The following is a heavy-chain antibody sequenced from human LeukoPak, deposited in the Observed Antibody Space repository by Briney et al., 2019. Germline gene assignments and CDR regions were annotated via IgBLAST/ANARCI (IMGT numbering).Heavy chain of an antibody. D-gene: IGHD3-3*01. CDR3: ARGDFWSVNFDY. J-gene: IGHJ4*02. CDR2: IYYSGST. V-gene: IGHV4-39*01. CDR1: GGSISSSSYY. Sequence: SETLSLTCTVSGGSISSSSYYWGWIRQPPGKGLEWIGSIYYSGSTYYNPSLKSRVTISVDTSKNQFSLKLSSVTAADTAVYYCARGDFWSVNFDYWGQGTLVTVSS.